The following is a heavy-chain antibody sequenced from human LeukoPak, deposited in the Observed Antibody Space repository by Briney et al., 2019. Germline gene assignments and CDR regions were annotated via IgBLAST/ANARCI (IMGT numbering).Heavy chain of an antibody. V-gene: IGHV3-23*01. J-gene: IGHJ4*02. CDR2: ITGSGGGT. D-gene: IGHD4-11*01. CDR1: GFTFSSYA. Sequence: GGSLRLSCAASGFTFSSYAMSWVRQAPGKGLEWVSVITGSGGGTYYADSVKGRFTISRGNSKNMLYVQMTSLGAEDTAVYYCAKGPNESSNYLFDYWGQGTLVSVSS. CDR3: AKGPNESSNYLFDY.